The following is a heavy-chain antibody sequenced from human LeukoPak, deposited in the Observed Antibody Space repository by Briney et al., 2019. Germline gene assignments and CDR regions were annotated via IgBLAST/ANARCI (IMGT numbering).Heavy chain of an antibody. CDR3: ARFPSRYSSGWYGRGFDY. Sequence: PSETLSLTCTVSGGAVSSSSYYWGWLRQPPGRGLEWIGSIYYSGSTYYNPSLKSRVTISVDTSKNQFSLKLSSVTAAATAVAYFARFPSRYSSGWYGRGFDYWGQGTLVTVPS. D-gene: IGHD6-19*01. V-gene: IGHV4-39*01. CDR1: GGAVSSSSYY. J-gene: IGHJ4*01. CDR2: IYYSGST.